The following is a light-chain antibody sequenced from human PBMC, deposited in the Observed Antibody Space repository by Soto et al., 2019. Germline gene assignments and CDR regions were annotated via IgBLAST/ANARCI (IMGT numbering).Light chain of an antibody. CDR3: AAWDDSLSVV. J-gene: IGLJ3*02. Sequence: QSVLTQPPSASGTPGQKVSISCSGSSSNIGNDYVYWYRQLPGTAPKLLIYRNNQRPSEVPDRFSASKSGTSASLAINGLRSEDEADYYCAAWDDSLSVVFGGGTQLTV. V-gene: IGLV1-47*01. CDR2: RNN. CDR1: SSNIGNDY.